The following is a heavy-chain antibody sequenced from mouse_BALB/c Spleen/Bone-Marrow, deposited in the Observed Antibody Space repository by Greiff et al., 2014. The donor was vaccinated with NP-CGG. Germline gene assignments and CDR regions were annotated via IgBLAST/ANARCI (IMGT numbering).Heavy chain of an antibody. D-gene: IGHD1-2*01. CDR1: GYTFSSYW. CDR3: ARRVTTANY. Sequence: LQESVAEPLKPGASVKISCKATGYTFSSYWIEWVKQRPGHGLEWIGEILPGSGSTNYNEKFKGKATFTADTSSNTAYMQLSSLTSEDSAVYYCARRVTTANYWGQGTTLTVSS. J-gene: IGHJ2*01. V-gene: IGHV1-9*01. CDR2: ILPGSGST.